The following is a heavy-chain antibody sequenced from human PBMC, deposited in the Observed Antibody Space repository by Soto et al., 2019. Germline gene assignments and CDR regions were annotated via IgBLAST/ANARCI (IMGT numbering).Heavy chain of an antibody. D-gene: IGHD2-2*01. Sequence: ASVKVSCKASGYTFPGNYMHWVRQAPGQGLEWMALINPTSGGTNYAQKFQGRVTMTWDTSISTAYMELSRLRSDDTAIYYCARGYCSSSGCSHYFGCWGQGTLVTVSS. V-gene: IGHV1-2*02. J-gene: IGHJ4*02. CDR3: ARGYCSSSGCSHYFGC. CDR1: GYTFPGNY. CDR2: INPTSGGT.